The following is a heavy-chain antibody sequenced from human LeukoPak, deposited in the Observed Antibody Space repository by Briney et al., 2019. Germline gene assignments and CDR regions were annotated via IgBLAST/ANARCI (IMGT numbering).Heavy chain of an antibody. Sequence: GGSLRLSCAASGFTFSSYSMNWVRQAPGKGLEWVSSISSSSSYIYYADSVKGRFTISRDNAKNSLYLQMNSLRAEDTAVYYCASPGKLSFTRVTMDYWGQGTLVTVSS. CDR2: ISSSSSYI. CDR1: GFTFSSYS. V-gene: IGHV3-21*01. CDR3: ASPGKLSFTRVTMDY. J-gene: IGHJ4*02. D-gene: IGHD3-16*01.